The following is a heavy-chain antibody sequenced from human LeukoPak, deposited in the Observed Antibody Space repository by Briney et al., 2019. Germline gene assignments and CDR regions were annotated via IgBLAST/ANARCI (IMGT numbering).Heavy chain of an antibody. Sequence: PSETLSLTCTVSGGSISSGSYYWSWIRQPAGKGLEWIGRIYTSGSTNYNPSLKSRVTISVDTSKNQFSLKLSSVTAADTAVCYCARKYGTITMTHFDIWGQGTMVTVSS. CDR2: IYTSGST. CDR1: GGSISSGSYY. V-gene: IGHV4-61*02. CDR3: ARKYGTITMTHFDI. D-gene: IGHD3-22*01. J-gene: IGHJ3*02.